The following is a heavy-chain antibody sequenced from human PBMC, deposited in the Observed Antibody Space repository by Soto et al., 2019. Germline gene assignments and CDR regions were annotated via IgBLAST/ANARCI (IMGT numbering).Heavy chain of an antibody. Sequence: TVGSLRLSCAASGFTFSSYWMSWVRQAPGKGLEWVANIKQDGSEKYYVDSVKGRFTISRDNAKNSLYLQMNSLRAEDTAVYYCARSARTTVTTGDAFDIWGQGTMVTVSS. J-gene: IGHJ3*02. D-gene: IGHD4-17*01. CDR1: GFTFSSYW. CDR2: IKQDGSEK. CDR3: ARSARTTVTTGDAFDI. V-gene: IGHV3-7*01.